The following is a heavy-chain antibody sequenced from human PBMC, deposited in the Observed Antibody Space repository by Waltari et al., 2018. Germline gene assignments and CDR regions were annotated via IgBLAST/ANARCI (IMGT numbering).Heavy chain of an antibody. CDR1: GGSFSGYY. Sequence: QVQLQQWGAGLLKPSETLSLTCAVYGGSFSGYYWSWIRQHPGKGLEWIGYIYYSGSTYYNPSLKSRVTISVDTSKNQFSLKLSSVTAADTAVYYCARDGGGWLFGFDYWGQGTLVTVSS. V-gene: IGHV4-34*01. D-gene: IGHD3-9*01. CDR3: ARDGGGWLFGFDY. J-gene: IGHJ4*02. CDR2: IYYSGST.